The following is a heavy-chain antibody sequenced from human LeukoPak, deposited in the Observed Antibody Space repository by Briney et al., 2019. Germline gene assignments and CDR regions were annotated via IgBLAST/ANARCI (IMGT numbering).Heavy chain of an antibody. CDR1: GFTFSSYA. CDR2: ISGSGGST. J-gene: IGHJ6*03. Sequence: GGSLRLSCAASGFTFSSYAMSWVRQAPGKGLEWVSAISGSGGSTYYADSVKGRFTISRDNSKNTLYLQMNSLRAEDTAAYNCAKGDFYGSGRDYYYYMDVWGKGTTVTISS. CDR3: AKGDFYGSGRDYYYYMDV. V-gene: IGHV3-23*01. D-gene: IGHD3-10*01.